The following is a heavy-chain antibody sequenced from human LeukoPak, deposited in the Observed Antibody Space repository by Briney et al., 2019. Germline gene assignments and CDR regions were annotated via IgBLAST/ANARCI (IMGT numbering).Heavy chain of an antibody. V-gene: IGHV4-30-2*01. CDR3: ARVAAATIDY. CDR2: IYHSGST. D-gene: IGHD1-26*01. CDR1: GVSISSGGYY. Sequence: SQTLSLTCTVSGVSISSGGYYWSWIRQPPGKGLEWIGYIYHSGSTYYNPSLKSRVTISVDRSKNQFSLKLSSVTAADTAVYYCARVAAATIDYWGQGTLVTVSS. J-gene: IGHJ4*02.